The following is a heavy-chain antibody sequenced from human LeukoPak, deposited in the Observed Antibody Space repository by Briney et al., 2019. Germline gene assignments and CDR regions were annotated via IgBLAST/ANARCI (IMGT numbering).Heavy chain of an antibody. J-gene: IGHJ4*02. CDR3: ARGQKYSSGWYGGY. CDR1: GYTFTGYY. CDR2: INPNSGGT. Sequence: GSVKVSCKASGYTFTGYYMHWVRQAPGQGLEWMGWINPNSGGTNYAQKFQGRVTMTMDTSISTAYMELSRLRSDDTAVYYCARGQKYSSGWYGGYWGQGTLVTVSS. D-gene: IGHD6-19*01. V-gene: IGHV1-2*02.